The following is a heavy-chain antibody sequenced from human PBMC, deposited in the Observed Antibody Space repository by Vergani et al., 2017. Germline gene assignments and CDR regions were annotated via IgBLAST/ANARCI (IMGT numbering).Heavy chain of an antibody. CDR1: GYSISSGYY. CDR2: VFHSGST. D-gene: IGHD3-16*01. J-gene: IGHJ3*02. CDR3: ARQFWVSQGGGAFGN. V-gene: IGHV4-38-2*02. Sequence: QVQLQESGPGLVKPSETLSLTCTVSGYSISSGYYWGWIRQPPGKGLEWIATVFHSGSTYYNPSLRRRVTMSVETSKNQFSLKLSTLTAADTALYYCARQFWVSQGGGAFGNWGHGTEGSVSS.